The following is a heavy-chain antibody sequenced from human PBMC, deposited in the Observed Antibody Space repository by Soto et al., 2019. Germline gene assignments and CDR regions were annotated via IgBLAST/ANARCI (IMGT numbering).Heavy chain of an antibody. CDR2: IYYSGST. J-gene: IGHJ4*02. CDR1: GGSLSSYY. D-gene: IGHD6-13*01. CDR3: ATSFGNAWYTY. Sequence: SETLSLTCTVSGGSLSSYYWSWIRQPPGKGLEWIGYIYYSGSTNYNPSLKSRVTISVDTSKNQFSLKLTSVTVADTAVYYCATSFGNAWYTYWGQGTQVPVSS. V-gene: IGHV4-59*01.